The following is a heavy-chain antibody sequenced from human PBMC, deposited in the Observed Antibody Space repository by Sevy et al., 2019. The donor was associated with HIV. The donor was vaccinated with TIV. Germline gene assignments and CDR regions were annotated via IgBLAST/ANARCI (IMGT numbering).Heavy chain of an antibody. J-gene: IGHJ4*02. CDR2: IGTDGDT. CDR1: GFTFSSYD. CDR3: ARGYYDSSGSIAPYYFDY. D-gene: IGHD3-22*01. V-gene: IGHV3-13*01. Sequence: GGSLRLSCAASGFTFSSYDMHWVRQATGKGLEWVSAIGTDGDTYYPGSVKGRFSISRENAKNSLYLHMNSLRAGDTAVYYCARGYYDSSGSIAPYYFDYWGQGTLVTVSS.